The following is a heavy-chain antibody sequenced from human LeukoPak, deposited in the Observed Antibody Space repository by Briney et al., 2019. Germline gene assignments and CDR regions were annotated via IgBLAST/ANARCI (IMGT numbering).Heavy chain of an antibody. CDR1: GSTFSSYW. V-gene: IGHV3-7*01. CDR3: ARGVDWFDP. CDR2: IKQDGSEK. Sequence: GGSLRLSCAASGSTFSSYWMSWVRQAPGKGLEWVANIKQDGSEKYYVDSVKGRFTISRDNAKNSLYMQMNSLRAEDTAVYYCARGVDWFDPWGQGTLVTVSS. J-gene: IGHJ5*02.